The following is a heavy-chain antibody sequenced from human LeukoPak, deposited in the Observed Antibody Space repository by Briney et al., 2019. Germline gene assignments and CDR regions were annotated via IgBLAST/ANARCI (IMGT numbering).Heavy chain of an antibody. Sequence: SETLSLTCTVSGGSISSYYWSWIRQPPGKGLEWIGYIHYSGSTNYNPSLKSRVTISVDTSKNQFSLKLSSVTAADTAVYYCARARDGYNYGYWGQGTLVTVSP. CDR3: ARARDGYNYGY. D-gene: IGHD5-24*01. J-gene: IGHJ4*02. CDR2: IHYSGST. CDR1: GGSISSYY. V-gene: IGHV4-59*01.